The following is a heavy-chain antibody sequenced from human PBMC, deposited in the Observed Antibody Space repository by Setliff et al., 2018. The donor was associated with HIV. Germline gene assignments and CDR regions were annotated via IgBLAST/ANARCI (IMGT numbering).Heavy chain of an antibody. J-gene: IGHJ6*03. D-gene: IGHD2-8*02. CDR3: AKDAGYCSGESCYFYMDV. Sequence: PGGSLRLSCVVSGFIFENHAMHWVRRAPGKGLEWLTLLRSDANKDYYGDSVKGRFTITRDNSKKTLYLYMNNLRSEDTAVYYCAKDAGYCSGESCYFYMDVWGKGTTVTVSS. CDR1: GFIFENHA. V-gene: IGHV3-30*02. CDR2: LRSDANKD.